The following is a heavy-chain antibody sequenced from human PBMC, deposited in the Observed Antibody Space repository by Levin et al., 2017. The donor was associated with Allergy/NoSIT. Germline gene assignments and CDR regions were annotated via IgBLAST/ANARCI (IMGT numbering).Heavy chain of an antibody. V-gene: IGHV3-30*18. D-gene: IGHD3-10*01. CDR2: VSNDGKNK. J-gene: IGHJ6*02. Sequence: GESLKISCAASGYTFNAYAIAWVRQAPGKGLEWVAVVSNDGKNKYYTDSVKGRFSISRDSSEKTVQLQMNSLRSEDTAVYFCAKPRSRYSERNARWGYGMDVWGQGTTVIVSS. CDR3: AKPRSRYSERNARWGYGMDV. CDR1: GYTFNAYA.